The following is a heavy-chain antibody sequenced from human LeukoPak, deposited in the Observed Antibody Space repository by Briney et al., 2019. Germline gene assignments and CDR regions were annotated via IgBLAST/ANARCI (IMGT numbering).Heavy chain of an antibody. J-gene: IGHJ3*02. CDR3: ARLENLALWFGESPVAFDI. CDR1: GGSISSYD. D-gene: IGHD3-10*01. Sequence: PSETLSLTCTVSGGSISSYDWSWFRQPAGKRLERIGRIYTRGSTNYNPSLKSRVIMSVDTSKNQFSLKLSSVTAADTAVYYCARLENLALWFGESPVAFDIWGQGTMVTVSS. CDR2: IYTRGST. V-gene: IGHV4-4*07.